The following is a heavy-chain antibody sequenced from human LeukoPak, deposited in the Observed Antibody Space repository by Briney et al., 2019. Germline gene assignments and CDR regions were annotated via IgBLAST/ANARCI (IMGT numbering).Heavy chain of an antibody. V-gene: IGHV3-21*01. CDR2: ISSSSSYI. Sequence: GGSLRLSCAASGFTFSSYSMNWVRQAPGKWLEWVSSISSSSSYIYYGDSVKGRFTISRDNAKNSLYLQMNSLRAEDKAVYYCARVPRRSGSLDYWGQGTLVTVSS. D-gene: IGHD1-26*01. J-gene: IGHJ4*02. CDR3: ARVPRRSGSLDY. CDR1: GFTFSSYS.